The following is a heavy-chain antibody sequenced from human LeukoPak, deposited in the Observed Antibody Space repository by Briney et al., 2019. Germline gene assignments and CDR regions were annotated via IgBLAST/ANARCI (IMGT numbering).Heavy chain of an antibody. CDR1: GGSISSYY. CDR3: ARVRSSWYLASYYSMDV. D-gene: IGHD6-13*01. J-gene: IGHJ6*03. CDR2: IYYSGST. V-gene: IGHV4-59*01. Sequence: SETLSLTCTVSGGSISSYYWSWIRQPPGKGLEWIGYIYYSGSTNYNPSLKSRVTISVDTSKNQFSLKLSSVTAADTAVYYCARVRSSWYLASYYSMDVWGKGTTVTVSS.